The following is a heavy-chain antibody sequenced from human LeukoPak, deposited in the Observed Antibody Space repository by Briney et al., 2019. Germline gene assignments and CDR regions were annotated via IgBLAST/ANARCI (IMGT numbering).Heavy chain of an antibody. Sequence: GGSLRLSCAASGFTFSSYWMSWVRQTPEKGLEFVANINQDGSVRNYVDSVKGRFTISGDNAEKSLHLQMNSLRADDTAVYYCARDPGSSAFDSWGQGTLVTVSS. J-gene: IGHJ4*02. D-gene: IGHD5/OR15-5a*01. CDR2: INQDGSVR. CDR1: GFTFSSYW. V-gene: IGHV3-7*01. CDR3: ARDPGSSAFDS.